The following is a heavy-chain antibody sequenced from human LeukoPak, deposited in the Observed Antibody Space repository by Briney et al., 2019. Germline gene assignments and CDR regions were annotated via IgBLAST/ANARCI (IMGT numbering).Heavy chain of an antibody. CDR2: ISGSGGSK. CDR1: GFTFSGYA. CDR3: AKQIAAACNL. J-gene: IGHJ4*02. D-gene: IGHD6-25*01. Sequence: GGSLRLSCAASGFTFSGYAMSWVRQAPGKGLEWVSAISGSGGSKDYADSVKGRFTISRDNSKNTLYLQMNSLRAEDTAVYYCAKQIAAACNLWGQGTLVTVTS. V-gene: IGHV3-23*01.